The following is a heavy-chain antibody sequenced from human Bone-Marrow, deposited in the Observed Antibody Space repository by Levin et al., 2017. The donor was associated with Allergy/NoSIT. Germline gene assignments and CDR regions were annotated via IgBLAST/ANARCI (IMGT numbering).Heavy chain of an antibody. J-gene: IGHJ4*02. CDR1: GFTFSSYS. Sequence: GGSLRLSCAASGFTFSSYSMNWVRQAPGKGLEWVSSISSSSSYIYYADSVKGRFTISRDNAKNSLYLQMNSLRAEDTAVYYCAREDYEYSSSSSRYYFDYWGQGTLVTVSS. CDR2: ISSSSSYI. CDR3: AREDYEYSSSSSRYYFDY. D-gene: IGHD6-6*01. V-gene: IGHV3-21*01.